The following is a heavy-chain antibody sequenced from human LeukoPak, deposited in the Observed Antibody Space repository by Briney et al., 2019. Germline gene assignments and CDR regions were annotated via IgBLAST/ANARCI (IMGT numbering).Heavy chain of an antibody. D-gene: IGHD2-15*01. CDR3: ARGDAGYVKFDS. V-gene: IGHV5-51*01. CDR1: GYSFTTYW. Sequence: NHGESLKISCQTSGYSFTTYWIGWVRQMPGKGLECMGIIYPDDSDTRYSPSFQGQVTISVDKSINAAYLQWSSLKASDTAIYYCARGDAGYVKFDSWGQGTLVTVSS. CDR2: IYPDDSDT. J-gene: IGHJ5*01.